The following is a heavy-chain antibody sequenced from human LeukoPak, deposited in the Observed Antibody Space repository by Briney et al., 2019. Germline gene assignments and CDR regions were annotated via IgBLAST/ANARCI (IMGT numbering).Heavy chain of an antibody. Sequence: GESLKISCKASGYSITSYWIGWVRQMPGKGLEWMGIIYLDDFDVRYSPSFQGQVTISADKSITTAYLQWSSLKASDTAIYYCARHGKLSSSRNWFDPWGQGTLVTVSS. CDR1: GYSITSYW. J-gene: IGHJ5*02. CDR3: ARHGKLSSSRNWFDP. D-gene: IGHD1-26*01. CDR2: IYLDDFDV. V-gene: IGHV5-51*01.